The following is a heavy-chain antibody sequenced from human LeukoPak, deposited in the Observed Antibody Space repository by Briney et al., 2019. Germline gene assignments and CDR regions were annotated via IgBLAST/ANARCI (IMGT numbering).Heavy chain of an antibody. J-gene: IGHJ4*02. Sequence: GGSLRLSCAASGFTFSGSAIHWVRQASGKGLEWLGRIRSKANSYATAYGASVEGRFTISRDDSKNTAYLQMNSLITEDTAVYFCTALGIAAAGMDYWGQGTLVTVSS. D-gene: IGHD6-13*01. CDR2: IRSKANSYAT. CDR1: GFTFSGSA. V-gene: IGHV3-73*01. CDR3: TALGIAAAGMDY.